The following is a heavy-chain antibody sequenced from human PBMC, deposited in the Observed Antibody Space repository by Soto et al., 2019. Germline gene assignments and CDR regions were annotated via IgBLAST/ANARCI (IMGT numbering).Heavy chain of an antibody. V-gene: IGHV3-33*01. Sequence: GGSLRLSCAASGFTFSSYGMHWVRQAPGKGLEWVAVIWYDGSNKYYADSVKGRFTISRDNSKNTLYLQMNSLRAEDTAVYYCARDPLLWFGEYKYYFDYWGQGTLVTVSS. J-gene: IGHJ4*02. CDR3: ARDPLLWFGEYKYYFDY. CDR1: GFTFSSYG. CDR2: IWYDGSNK. D-gene: IGHD3-10*01.